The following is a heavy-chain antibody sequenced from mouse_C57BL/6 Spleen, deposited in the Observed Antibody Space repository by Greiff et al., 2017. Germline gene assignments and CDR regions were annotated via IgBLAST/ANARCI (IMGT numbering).Heavy chain of an antibody. CDR1: GYAFTNYL. CDR3: ARWYYGSSDYFDY. CDR2: INPGSGGT. J-gene: IGHJ2*01. Sequence: QVQLQQSGAELVRPGTSVKVSCKASGYAFTNYLIEWVKQRPGQGLEWIGVINPGSGGTNYNEKFKGKATLTADKSSSTAYMQLSSLTSEDSAVYFCARWYYGSSDYFDYWGQGTTLTVSS. V-gene: IGHV1-54*01. D-gene: IGHD1-1*01.